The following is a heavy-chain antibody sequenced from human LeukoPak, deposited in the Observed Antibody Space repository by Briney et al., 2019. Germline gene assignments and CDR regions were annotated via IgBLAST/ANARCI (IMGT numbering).Heavy chain of an antibody. V-gene: IGHV3-30*01. J-gene: IGHJ4*02. Sequence: GRSLRLCCAASGFTFSSYAMHGVRQAPGKGLEWVAVISYDGSNKYYADSVKGRFTISRDNSKNTLYLQMNSLRAEDTAVYYCAREHCSGGSCSLDYWGQGTLVTVSS. CDR1: GFTFSSYA. CDR2: ISYDGSNK. CDR3: AREHCSGGSCSLDY. D-gene: IGHD2-15*01.